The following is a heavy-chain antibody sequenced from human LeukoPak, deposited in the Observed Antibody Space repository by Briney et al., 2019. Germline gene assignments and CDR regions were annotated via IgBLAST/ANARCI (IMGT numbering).Heavy chain of an antibody. Sequence: EASVKVSCKVSGYTLTELSMHWVRQAPGKGLEWMGGFDPEDGETIYAQKFHGRVTMTEDTSTDTAYMELSSLRSEDTAVYYCATSKGLDDASGWFDPWGQGTLVTVSS. D-gene: IGHD3/OR15-3a*01. CDR3: ATSKGLDDASGWFDP. CDR1: GYTLTELS. V-gene: IGHV1-24*01. J-gene: IGHJ5*02. CDR2: FDPEDGET.